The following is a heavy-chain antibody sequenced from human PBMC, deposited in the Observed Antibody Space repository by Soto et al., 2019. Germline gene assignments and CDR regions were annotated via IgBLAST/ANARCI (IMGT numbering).Heavy chain of an antibody. CDR3: ARDRWGTERYLEWSLDY. CDR2: IIPIFGTA. J-gene: IGHJ4*02. Sequence: VASVKVSCKASGGTFSSYAISWVRQAPGQGLEWMGGIIPIFGTANYAQKFQGRVTITADESTSTAYMELSSLRSEDTAVYYCARDRWGTERYLEWSLDYWGQGTQVTVSS. CDR1: GGTFSSYA. D-gene: IGHD3-3*01. V-gene: IGHV1-69*13.